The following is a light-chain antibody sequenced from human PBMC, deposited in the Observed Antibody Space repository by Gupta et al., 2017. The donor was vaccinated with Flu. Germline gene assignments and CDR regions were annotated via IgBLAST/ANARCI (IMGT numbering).Light chain of an antibody. CDR2: DAS. CDR1: QRVSRY. V-gene: IGKV3-11*01. CDR3: QQRSNWPPFT. Sequence: ATLSLSPGERVTLSCRASQRVSRYLAWYQQKPGQSPRLLIYDASNRAPGIPARFSGGGSGTDFTLTISSLEPEDSAVYYCQQRSNWPPFTFGQGTKLEIK. J-gene: IGKJ2*01.